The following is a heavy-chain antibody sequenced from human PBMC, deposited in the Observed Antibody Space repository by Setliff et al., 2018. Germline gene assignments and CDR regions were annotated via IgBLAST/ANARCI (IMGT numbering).Heavy chain of an antibody. CDR1: GFTFDDYD. V-gene: IGHV3-48*01. D-gene: IGHD6-19*01. Sequence: GGSLRLSCVASGFTFDDYDMAWVRQAPGKGLEWVSSISGSSSTIYYADSVKGRFTISRDNAKNSLYLQMNSLRADDTAVYYCVPQGPGYGNGWWTNWFDPWGQGTLVTVSS. CDR3: VPQGPGYGNGWWTNWFDP. CDR2: ISGSSSTI. J-gene: IGHJ5*02.